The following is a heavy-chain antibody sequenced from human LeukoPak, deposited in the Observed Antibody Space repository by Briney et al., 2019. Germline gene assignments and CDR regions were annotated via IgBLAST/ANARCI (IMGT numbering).Heavy chain of an antibody. CDR1: GYPFTTYY. CDR3: ARQGRSGSYSAFSWFNP. Sequence: ASVKVSFKASGYPFTTYYMHWVRQAPGKGLEWMGKINPTGGSTTYAQKFQGRVTMTRDMSTNTVYMELSSLRSEDTAVYYCARQGRSGSYSAFSWFNPWGQGTLVTVSS. V-gene: IGHV1-46*01. D-gene: IGHD3-22*01. J-gene: IGHJ5*02. CDR2: INPTGGST.